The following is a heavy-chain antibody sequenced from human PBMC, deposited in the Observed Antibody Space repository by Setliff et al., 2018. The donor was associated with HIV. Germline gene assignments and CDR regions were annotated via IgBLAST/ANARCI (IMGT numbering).Heavy chain of an antibody. CDR1: GYTFTRYY. J-gene: IGHJ2*01. Sequence: ASVKVSCKASGYTFTRYYMHWVRQAPGQGLEWMGIINPSGGTTSYAQHFQDRVTMTRDTSTSTDYMELSSLRSDDTAVYYCARVSSSWAGGYFDLWGRGTLVTVSS. D-gene: IGHD6-13*01. CDR2: INPSGGTT. V-gene: IGHV1-46*01. CDR3: ARVSSSWAGGYFDL.